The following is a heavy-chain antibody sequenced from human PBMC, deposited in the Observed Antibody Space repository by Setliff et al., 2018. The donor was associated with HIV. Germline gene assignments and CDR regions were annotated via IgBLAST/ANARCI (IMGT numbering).Heavy chain of an antibody. CDR1: GDTFPTDD. D-gene: IGHD2-2*01. J-gene: IGHJ4*02. Sequence: GASVKVSCKASGDTFPTDDITWGRQAPGQGLEWMGWISAYNGNANYAQKFQGRVTMTTDTSTSTAYMELRSLRSDDPAVYFCARGYCSSNSCQEGFDYWGQGTLVPVSS. V-gene: IGHV1-18*01. CDR2: ISAYNGNA. CDR3: ARGYCSSNSCQEGFDY.